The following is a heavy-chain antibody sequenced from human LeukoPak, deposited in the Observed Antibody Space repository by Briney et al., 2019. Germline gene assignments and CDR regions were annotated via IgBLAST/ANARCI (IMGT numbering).Heavy chain of an antibody. CDR1: GFTFSSYN. CDR2: TGTAGDT. J-gene: IGHJ4*02. Sequence: PGGSLRLSCAASGFTFSSYNMHWVRQATGKVLEWVSATGTAGDTYYPGSVKGRFTISRENAKNSLYLQMNSLRAGDTAVYYCVATYDSSGYYLDYWGQGTLVTVSS. V-gene: IGHV3-13*01. CDR3: VATYDSSGYYLDY. D-gene: IGHD3-22*01.